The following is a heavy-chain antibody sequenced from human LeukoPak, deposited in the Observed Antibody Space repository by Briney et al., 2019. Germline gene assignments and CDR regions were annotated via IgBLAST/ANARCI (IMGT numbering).Heavy chain of an antibody. J-gene: IGHJ3*02. CDR1: GGSISSYY. CDR2: IDWDDDK. CDR3: ARMGSYGSGSYSRAFDI. V-gene: IGHV2-70*11. D-gene: IGHD3-10*01. Sequence: TLSLTCTVSGGSISSYYWSWIRQPPGKALEWLARIDWDDDKYYSTSLKTRLAISKDTSKNQVVLTMTNMDPVDTATYYCARMGSYGSGSYSRAFDIWGQGTMVTVSS.